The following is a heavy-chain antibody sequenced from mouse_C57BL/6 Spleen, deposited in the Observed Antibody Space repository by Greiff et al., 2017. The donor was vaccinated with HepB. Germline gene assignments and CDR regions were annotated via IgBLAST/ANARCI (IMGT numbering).Heavy chain of an antibody. V-gene: IGHV14-4*01. CDR3: TTGWTPFAY. CDR1: GFNIKDDY. D-gene: IGHD3-3*01. J-gene: IGHJ3*01. CDR2: IDPENGDT. Sequence: VQLKQSGAELVRPGASVKLSCTASGFNIKDDYMHWVKQRPEQGLEWIGWIDPENGDTEYASKFQGKATITADTSSNTAYLQLSSLTSEDTAVYYCTTGWTPFAYWGQGTLVTVSA.